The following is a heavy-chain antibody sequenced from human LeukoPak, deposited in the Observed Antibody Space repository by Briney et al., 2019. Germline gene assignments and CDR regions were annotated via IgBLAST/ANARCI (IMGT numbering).Heavy chain of an antibody. CDR2: IHHSGGT. Sequence: SETLSLTCSVSGASINSYWWSWIRQPPGRGLEWIAYIHHSGGTNYNPSLKSRVTISLDTSKNQVSLMLTSVTAADTAVYYCARSYGGNLQAFDIWGQGTMVTVSS. V-gene: IGHV4-59*12. J-gene: IGHJ3*02. CDR3: ARSYGGNLQAFDI. D-gene: IGHD4/OR15-4a*01. CDR1: GASINSYW.